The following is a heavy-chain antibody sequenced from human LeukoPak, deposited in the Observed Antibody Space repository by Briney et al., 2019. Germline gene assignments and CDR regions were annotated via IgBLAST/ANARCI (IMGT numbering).Heavy chain of an antibody. D-gene: IGHD3-22*01. V-gene: IGHV3-33*01. CDR1: GSTFSSYG. CDR3: ARGATYYYDSSGYYYPDY. Sequence: GGSLRLSCAASGSTFSSYGMHWVRQAPGKGLEWVAVIWYDGSNKYYADSVKGRFTISRDTSKNTLYLQMNSLRAEDTAVYYCARGATYYYDSSGYYYPDYWGQGTLVTVSS. J-gene: IGHJ4*02. CDR2: IWYDGSNK.